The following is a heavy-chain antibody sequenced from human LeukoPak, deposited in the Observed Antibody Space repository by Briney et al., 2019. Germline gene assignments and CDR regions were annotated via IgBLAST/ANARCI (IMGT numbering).Heavy chain of an antibody. CDR1: GFTFSSYA. CDR2: ISGSGGST. CDR3: AKNPSPSYRDPVVTAPRADY. J-gene: IGHJ4*02. D-gene: IGHD2-21*02. V-gene: IGHV3-23*01. Sequence: GGSLRLSCAASGFTFSSYAMSWVRQAPGKGLEWVSAISGSGGSTYYADSVKGRFTISRDNSKNTLYLQMNSLRAEDTAVYYCAKNPSPSYRDPVVTAPRADYWGQGTLVTVSS.